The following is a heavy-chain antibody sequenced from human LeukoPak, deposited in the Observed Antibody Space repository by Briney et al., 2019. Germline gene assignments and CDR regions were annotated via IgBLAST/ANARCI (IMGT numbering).Heavy chain of an antibody. CDR2: IYYSGST. CDR1: GGSISSSSYY. CDR3: ASFIGSEAGGYFDY. V-gene: IGHV4-39*07. J-gene: IGHJ4*02. D-gene: IGHD3-10*01. Sequence: SETLSLTCTVSGGSISSSSYYWGWIRQPPGKGLEWIGSIYYSGSTYYNPSLKSRVTISVDTSKNQFSLKLSSVTAADTAVYYRASFIGSEAGGYFDYWGQGTLVTVSS.